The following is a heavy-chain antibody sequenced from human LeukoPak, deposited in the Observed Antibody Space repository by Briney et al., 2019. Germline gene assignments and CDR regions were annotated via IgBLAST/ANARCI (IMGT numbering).Heavy chain of an antibody. CDR3: ARSGRDCSSTSCYYYYYYYMDV. V-gene: IGHV1-69*01. CDR1: GGTFSSYG. J-gene: IGHJ6*03. D-gene: IGHD2-2*01. Sequence: SVKVSCKAPGGTFSSYGISWVRQAPGQGLQWMGGIIPNFGATKYAQTFQGRVTITADESTSTAYMELSSLRSEDTAVYYCARSGRDCSSTSCYYYYYYYMDVWGKGTTVTVSS. CDR2: IIPNFGAT.